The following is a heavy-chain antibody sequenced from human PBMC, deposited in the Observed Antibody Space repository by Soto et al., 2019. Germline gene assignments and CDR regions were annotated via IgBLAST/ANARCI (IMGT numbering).Heavy chain of an antibody. CDR2: LDTGNGDS. J-gene: IGHJ4*02. D-gene: IGHD3-10*01. V-gene: IGHV1-3*04. Sequence: QVRLVQSGAEVKKPGASVRISCKASGYTFTDYTLHWVRQAPGQGLEWMGCLDTGNGDSKFSQKFEGRVSFTRQTSATTAYRDLSRLRSEDTAVYFCARDFWFGEYPYYFDYWGQGTLITVSS. CDR1: GYTFTDYT. CDR3: ARDFWFGEYPYYFDY.